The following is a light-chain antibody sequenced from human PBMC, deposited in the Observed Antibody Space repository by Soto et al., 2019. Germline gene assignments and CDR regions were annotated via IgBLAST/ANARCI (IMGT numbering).Light chain of an antibody. J-gene: IGKJ4*01. CDR3: QQYNFWPPLT. Sequence: EIVMTQSPATLSVSPGERATLSCRASQSVNSNLAWYRQKPGQAPRLLISDASTRATGVPARVSVSGSGTEVTLTISSLQSEDSGIYYCQQYNFWPPLTFGGGTKVEIK. CDR2: DAS. CDR1: QSVNSN. V-gene: IGKV3-15*01.